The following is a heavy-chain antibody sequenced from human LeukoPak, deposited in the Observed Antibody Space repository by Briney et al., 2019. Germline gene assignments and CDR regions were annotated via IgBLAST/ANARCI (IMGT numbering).Heavy chain of an antibody. Sequence: PGGSLRLSYAASGFTFSNYGIHWVRQAPGKGLEWVAFIRYDGNKKYYADSVKGRFTISRDNSKNTLYLQMNSLRAEDTAVYYCARVQSGHDVWGKGTTVTVSS. CDR3: ARVQSGHDV. CDR1: GFTFSNYG. D-gene: IGHD2-15*01. J-gene: IGHJ6*04. CDR2: IRYDGNKK. V-gene: IGHV3-30*02.